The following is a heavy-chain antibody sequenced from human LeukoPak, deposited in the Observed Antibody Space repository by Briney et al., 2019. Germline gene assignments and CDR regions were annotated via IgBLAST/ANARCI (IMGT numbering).Heavy chain of an antibody. Sequence: SVKVSCKASGGTFSSYAISWVRQAPGQGLEWMGGIIPIFGTANYAQKLQGRVTMTTDTSTSTAYMELRSLRSDDTAVYYCARVRSSGWYSGYLDLWGRGTLVTVSS. CDR1: GGTFSSYA. D-gene: IGHD6-19*01. V-gene: IGHV1-69*05. CDR3: ARVRSSGWYSGYLDL. J-gene: IGHJ2*01. CDR2: IIPIFGTA.